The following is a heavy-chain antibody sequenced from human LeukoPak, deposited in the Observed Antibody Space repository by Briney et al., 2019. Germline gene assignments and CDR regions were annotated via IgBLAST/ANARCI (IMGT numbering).Heavy chain of an antibody. Sequence: AASVKVSCKASGYTFTGYYMHWVRQAPGQGLEWMGWINPNSGGTNYAQKLQGRVTMTTDTSTSTAYMELRSLRSDDTAVYYCARDYALLWFGESDPGFDYWGQGTLVTVSS. CDR1: GYTFTGYY. V-gene: IGHV1-2*02. J-gene: IGHJ4*02. CDR2: INPNSGGT. CDR3: ARDYALLWFGESDPGFDY. D-gene: IGHD3-10*01.